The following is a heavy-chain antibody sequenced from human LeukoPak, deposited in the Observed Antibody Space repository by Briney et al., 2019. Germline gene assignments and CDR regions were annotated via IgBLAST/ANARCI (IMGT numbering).Heavy chain of an antibody. CDR2: INHSGST. CDR3: AGGYSYGELDY. V-gene: IGHV4-34*01. D-gene: IGHD4-17*01. CDR1: GGSFSGYY. Sequence: SETLSLTCAVYGGSFSGYYWSWIRQPPGKGLEWIGEINHSGSTNYNPSLKSRVTISVDTSKNQFSLKLSSVTAADTAVYYCAGGYSYGELDYWGQGTLVTVSS. J-gene: IGHJ4*02.